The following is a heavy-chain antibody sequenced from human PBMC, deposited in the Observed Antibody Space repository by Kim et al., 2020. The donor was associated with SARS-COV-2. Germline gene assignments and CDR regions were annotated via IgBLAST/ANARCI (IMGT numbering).Heavy chain of an antibody. CDR2: IYPGDSDT. D-gene: IGHD3-9*01. CDR1: GYSFTSYW. J-gene: IGHJ6*02. V-gene: IGHV5-51*01. CDR3: ARHPTYYDILTGYYRYYGMDV. Sequence: GESLKISCKGSGYSFTSYWIGWVRQMPGKGLEWMGIIYPGDSDTRYSPSFQGQVTISADKSISTAYLQWSSLKASDTAMYYCARHPTYYDILTGYYRYYGMDVWGQGTTVTVSS.